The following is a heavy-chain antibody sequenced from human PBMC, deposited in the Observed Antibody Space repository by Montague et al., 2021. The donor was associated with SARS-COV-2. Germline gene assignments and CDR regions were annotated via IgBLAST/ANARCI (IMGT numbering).Heavy chain of an antibody. CDR3: ARGLWFGELLYYYYYYGMDV. J-gene: IGHJ6*02. D-gene: IGHD3-10*01. CDR1: GDSVSSNSAA. CDR2: TYYRSKWYN. Sequence: CAISGDSVSSNSAAWNWIRQSPSRGLEWLGRTYYRSKWYNDYAVPVKSRITINPDTPKNQFSLQLNSVTPEDTAVYYCARGLWFGELLYYYYYYGMDVWGQGITVTVSS. V-gene: IGHV6-1*01.